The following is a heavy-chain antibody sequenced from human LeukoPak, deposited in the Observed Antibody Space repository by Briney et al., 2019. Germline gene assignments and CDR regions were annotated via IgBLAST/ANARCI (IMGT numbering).Heavy chain of an antibody. CDR1: GYTFTSYG. J-gene: IGHJ4*02. D-gene: IGHD2-2*01. Sequence: ASVKVSCKASGYTFTSYGISWVRQAPGQGLEWMGWINPNSGGTNYAQKFQGRVTMTRDTYISTAYMVLSRLRSDDTAVYYCASGGVVVPAAMFDYWGQGTLVTVSS. CDR3: ASGGVVVPAAMFDY. V-gene: IGHV1-2*02. CDR2: INPNSGGT.